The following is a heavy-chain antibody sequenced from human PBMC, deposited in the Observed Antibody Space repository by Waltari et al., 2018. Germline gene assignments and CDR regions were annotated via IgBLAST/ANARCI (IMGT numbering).Heavy chain of an antibody. D-gene: IGHD1-26*01. V-gene: IGHV3-48*04. CDR2: ISSSSSPI. CDR1: GFTFSSYS. CDR3: ARDPPVMVVGVSFDY. Sequence: EVQLVESGGGLVQPGGSLRLSCAASGFTFSSYSINWVRQAPGKGLGWISYISSSSSPIYYAGSVRGRFTISRDNAKNSVYLQMNSLRAEDTAVYYCARDPPVMVVGVSFDYWGQGTLVTVSS. J-gene: IGHJ4*02.